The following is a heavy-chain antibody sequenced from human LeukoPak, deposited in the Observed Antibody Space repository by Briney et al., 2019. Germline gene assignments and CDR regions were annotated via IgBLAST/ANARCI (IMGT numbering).Heavy chain of an antibody. CDR2: ISGSGGST. Sequence: GGSLRLSCAASGFTFSSYAMSWVRQAPGKGLEWDSAISGSGGSTYYADSVKGRFTISRDNSKNTLYLQMNSLRAEDTAVYYCAKLEYNWNSIYYFDYWGQGTLVTVSS. CDR3: AKLEYNWNSIYYFDY. D-gene: IGHD1-7*01. CDR1: GFTFSSYA. J-gene: IGHJ4*02. V-gene: IGHV3-23*01.